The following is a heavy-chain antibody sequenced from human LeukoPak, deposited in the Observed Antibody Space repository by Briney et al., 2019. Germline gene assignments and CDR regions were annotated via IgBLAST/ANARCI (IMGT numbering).Heavy chain of an antibody. CDR2: INQSGST. CDR3: ASRFLTFGGVIVYDY. Sequence: PSQTLSLTCAVSGGAISRVGYSWGWIRQPPGKGLEWIGYINQSGSTNYNPSLKSRVTISVDTSKNQFSLKLSSVTAADTAVYYCASRFLTFGGVIVYDYWGQGTLVTVSS. CDR1: GGAISRVGYS. J-gene: IGHJ4*02. V-gene: IGHV4-30-2*01. D-gene: IGHD3-16*02.